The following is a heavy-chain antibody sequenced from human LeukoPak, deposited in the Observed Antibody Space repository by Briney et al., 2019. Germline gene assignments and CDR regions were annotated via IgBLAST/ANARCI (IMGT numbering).Heavy chain of an antibody. D-gene: IGHD3-22*01. CDR2: ISSSSSYI. Sequence: GGSLRLSCAASGFTFSSYSMNWVRQAPGKGLEWVSSISSSSSYIYYADSVKGRFTISRDNAKNSLYLQMNSLRAEDTAVYYCARADSISVYYYYYMDVWGKGTTVTVSS. V-gene: IGHV3-21*01. CDR3: ARADSISVYYYYYMDV. CDR1: GFTFSSYS. J-gene: IGHJ6*03.